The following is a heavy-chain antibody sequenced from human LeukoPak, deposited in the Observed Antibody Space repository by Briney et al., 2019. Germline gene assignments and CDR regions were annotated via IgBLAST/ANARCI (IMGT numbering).Heavy chain of an antibody. CDR1: GGSISSYY. CDR3: ARAAAATIYYFDY. J-gene: IGHJ4*02. V-gene: IGHV4-59*08. CDR2: IYYSGST. D-gene: IGHD6-13*01. Sequence: SETLSLTCTVSGGSISSYYWSWIRQSPGKGLEWMGYIYYSGSTNYNTSLKSRVPISVDTSKNQFSLKLTSVTAADTAVYYCARAAAATIYYFDYWGQGTLVTVSS.